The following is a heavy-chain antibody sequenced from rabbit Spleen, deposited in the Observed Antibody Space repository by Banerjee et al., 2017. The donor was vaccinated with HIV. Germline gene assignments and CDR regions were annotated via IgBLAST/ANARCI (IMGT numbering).Heavy chain of an antibody. Sequence: QEQLVESGGGLFQPGGSLALTCKASGFSLNNNYVICWVREAPGKGLEWIGCINTTTVTTVYATWAKGRFTISRTSSPTVTLQMTSLTAADTATYFCARGSATMTMVFTGYYFNLWGPGTLVTVS. CDR2: INTTTVTT. J-gene: IGHJ4*01. CDR1: GFSLNNNYV. V-gene: IGHV1S45*01. D-gene: IGHD2-1*01. CDR3: ARGSATMTMVFTGYYFNL.